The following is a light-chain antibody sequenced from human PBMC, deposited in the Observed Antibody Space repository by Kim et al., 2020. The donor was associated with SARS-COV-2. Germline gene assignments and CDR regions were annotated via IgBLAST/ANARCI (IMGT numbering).Light chain of an antibody. CDR2: QDS. CDR3: QAWDSSSRVV. V-gene: IGLV3-1*01. CDR1: KLGDKY. Sequence: VPPGQTASITCSGDKLGDKYACWYQQKPGQSPVLVIYQDSKRASGSPERFSGSNAGNTATLTISGTQAMDEADYYCQAWDSSSRVVFGGGTQLTVL. J-gene: IGLJ2*01.